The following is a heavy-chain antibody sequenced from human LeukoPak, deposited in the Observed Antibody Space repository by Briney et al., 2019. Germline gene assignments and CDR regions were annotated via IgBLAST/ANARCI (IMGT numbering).Heavy chain of an antibody. D-gene: IGHD2-15*01. Sequence: SETLSLTCAVSGGSFSGYYWSWIRQPPGKGPEWIGEINHSGSTNYNPSLKSRVTMSVDTSKNQFSLKLSSVTAADTAVYYCARGMEVGYCSGGSCYSPLDYWGQGTLVTVSS. CDR3: ARGMEVGYCSGGSCYSPLDY. CDR1: GGSFSGYY. V-gene: IGHV4-34*01. CDR2: INHSGST. J-gene: IGHJ4*02.